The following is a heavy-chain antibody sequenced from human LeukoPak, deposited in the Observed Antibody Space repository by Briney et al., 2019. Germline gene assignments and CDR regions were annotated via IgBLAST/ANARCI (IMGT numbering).Heavy chain of an antibody. CDR2: ISSSSGYI. Sequence: GGSLRLSCTGSGFTFSIYNMNWVRQAPGKGLEWVALISSSSGYICYTDSVKGRFTISRDNAKNSLYLQMNSLRAEDTAVYYCARGSEWEPLYYFDYWGQGNLVTVSS. J-gene: IGHJ4*02. D-gene: IGHD1-26*01. V-gene: IGHV3-21*01. CDR1: GFTFSIYN. CDR3: ARGSEWEPLYYFDY.